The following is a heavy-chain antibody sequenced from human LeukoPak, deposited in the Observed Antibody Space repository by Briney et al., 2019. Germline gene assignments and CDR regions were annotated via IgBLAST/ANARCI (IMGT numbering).Heavy chain of an antibody. J-gene: IGHJ4*02. D-gene: IGHD3-10*01. Sequence: PGGSLRLSCAASGFTFSSYWMIWVRQAPGKGLEWVANINQDGSEKYYVDSVKGRFTISRDNAKNSVYLQMNSLRVEDMAVYYCAKVDGITMVRGVMAHPLDYWGQGTLVTVSS. CDR2: INQDGSEK. CDR3: AKVDGITMVRGVMAHPLDY. V-gene: IGHV3-7*03. CDR1: GFTFSSYW.